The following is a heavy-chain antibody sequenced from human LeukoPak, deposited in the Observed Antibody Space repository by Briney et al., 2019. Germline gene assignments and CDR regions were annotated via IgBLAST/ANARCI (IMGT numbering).Heavy chain of an antibody. CDR2: ISYDGSNK. V-gene: IGHV3-30*03. J-gene: IGHJ4*02. D-gene: IGHD5-18*01. CDR3: ARVASWIQLWGYFDY. CDR1: GFTFSSYG. Sequence: GRSLRLSCAASGFTFSSYGMHWVRQAPGKGLEGVAVISYDGSNKYYADSVKGRFTISRDNSKNTLYLQMNSLRAEDTAVYYCARVASWIQLWGYFDYWGQGTLVTVSS.